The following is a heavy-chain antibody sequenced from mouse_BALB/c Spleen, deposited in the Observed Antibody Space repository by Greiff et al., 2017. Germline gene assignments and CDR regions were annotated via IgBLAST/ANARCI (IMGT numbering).Heavy chain of an antibody. J-gene: IGHJ4*01. CDR2: IYPGNGDT. Sequence: VQLQQPGAELVKPGASVKMSCKASGYTFTSYNMHWVKQTPGQGLEWIGAIYPGNGDTSYNQKFKGKATLTADKSSSTAYMQLSSLTSEDSAVYYCARDDGYYFYAMDYWGQGTSVTVSS. V-gene: IGHV1-12*01. CDR3: ARDDGYYFYAMDY. D-gene: IGHD2-3*01. CDR1: GYTFTSYN.